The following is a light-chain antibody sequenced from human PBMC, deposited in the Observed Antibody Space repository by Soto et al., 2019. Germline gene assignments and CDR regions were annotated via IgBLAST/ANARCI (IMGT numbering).Light chain of an antibody. V-gene: IGKV1-5*01. CDR2: HAS. CDR1: QSISNW. CDR3: QQLSRYPLT. Sequence: DIQMTQSPSTLSASVGDRVTITCRASQSISNWLAWYQQKPGTAPKVLIYHASNLQSGVPSRFSGSGSETEFSLTIRALQPEDFATYYCQQLSRYPLTFGGGTKVDIK. J-gene: IGKJ4*01.